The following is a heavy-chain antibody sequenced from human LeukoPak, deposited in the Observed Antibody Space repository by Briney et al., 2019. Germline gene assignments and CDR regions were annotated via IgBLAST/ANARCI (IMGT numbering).Heavy chain of an antibody. J-gene: IGHJ6*02. D-gene: IGHD5-18*01. CDR3: AKGDTATDPYYYYYGMDV. V-gene: IGHV4-4*07. Sequence: SETLSLTCTVSGGSISSYYWSWIRQPAGKGLEWIGRIYTSGSTNYNPSLKSRVTMSVDTSKNQFSLKLSSVTAADTAVYYCAKGDTATDPYYYYYGMDVWGQGTTVTVSS. CDR2: IYTSGST. CDR1: GGSISSYY.